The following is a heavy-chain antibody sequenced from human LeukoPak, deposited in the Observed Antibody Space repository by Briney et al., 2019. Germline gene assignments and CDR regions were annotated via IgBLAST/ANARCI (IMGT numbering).Heavy chain of an antibody. D-gene: IGHD3-10*01. Sequence: GGSLRLSCAASGFTFSSYTMNWVRRAPGKGLEWVSSISSSSSYIYYADSLKGRFTISRDNAKNSLYLQMNSLRPEDTAVYYCARGYGSGSGDYWGHGTLVTVSS. CDR3: ARGYGSGSGDY. J-gene: IGHJ4*01. V-gene: IGHV3-21*01. CDR2: ISSSSSYI. CDR1: GFTFSSYT.